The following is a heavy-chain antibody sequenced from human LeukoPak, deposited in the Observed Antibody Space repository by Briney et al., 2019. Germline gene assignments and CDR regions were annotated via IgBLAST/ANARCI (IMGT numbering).Heavy chain of an antibody. CDR3: ATRRGYSYGSDY. D-gene: IGHD5-18*01. Sequence: SSETLSLTCTVSGGSISSGDYYWSWIRQPPGKGLEWIGYIYYSGSTYYNPSLKSRVTISVDTSKNQFSLKLSSVTAADTAVYYCATRRGYSYGSDYWGQGTLVTVSS. CDR2: IYYSGST. V-gene: IGHV4-30-4*01. J-gene: IGHJ4*02. CDR1: GGSISSGDYY.